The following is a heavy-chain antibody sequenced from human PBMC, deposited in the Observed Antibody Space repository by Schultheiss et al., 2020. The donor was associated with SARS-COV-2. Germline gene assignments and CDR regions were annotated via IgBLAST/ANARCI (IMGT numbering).Heavy chain of an antibody. V-gene: IGHV3-49*04. D-gene: IGHD2-2*01. CDR3: TRAGPAIVVVPAAVDY. J-gene: IGHJ4*02. Sequence: GGSLRLSCTASGFTFGDYAMSWVRQAPGKGLEWVGFIRSKAYGGTTEYAASVKGRFTISRDDSKSIAYLQMNSLKTEDTAVYYCTRAGPAIVVVPAAVDYWGQGTLVTVSS. CDR2: IRSKAYGGTT. CDR1: GFTFGDYA.